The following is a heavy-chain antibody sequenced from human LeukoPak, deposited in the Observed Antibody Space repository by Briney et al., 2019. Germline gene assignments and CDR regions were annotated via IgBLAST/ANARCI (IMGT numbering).Heavy chain of an antibody. CDR1: GYTFTGYY. Sequence: ASVKVSCKASGYTFTGYYIHWVRQAPGQGLEWMGWIHPNRGNTNYAQKFQGRVTITRDTSISTAYMELSRLTSDDTAVYYCAKVTSTTFDYWGQGTLVTVSS. J-gene: IGHJ4*02. D-gene: IGHD4-17*01. CDR2: IHPNRGNT. CDR3: AKVTSTTFDY. V-gene: IGHV1-2*02.